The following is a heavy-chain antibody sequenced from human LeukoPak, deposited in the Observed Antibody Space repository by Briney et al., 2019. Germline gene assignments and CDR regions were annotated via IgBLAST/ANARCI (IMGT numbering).Heavy chain of an antibody. CDR1: GFTFSSYA. V-gene: IGHV3-23*01. CDR2: ISGSGGST. Sequence: GGSLRLSCAASGFTFSSYAMSWVRQAPGKGLEWVSAISGSGGSTYYADSVKGRFTISRDNSKNTLYLQMNSLRAEDTAVYYCAILQGLSSSTSWEGAFDIWGQGTMVTVSS. J-gene: IGHJ3*02. D-gene: IGHD2-2*01. CDR3: AILQGLSSSTSWEGAFDI.